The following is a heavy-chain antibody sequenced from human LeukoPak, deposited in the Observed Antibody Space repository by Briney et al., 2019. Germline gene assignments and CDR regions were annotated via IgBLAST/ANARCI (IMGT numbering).Heavy chain of an antibody. D-gene: IGHD4-23*01. V-gene: IGHV4-4*08. CDR3: VTSYDGKTAPYDL. Sequence: SETLSLTCTVSNDSISSYCCSWVRQPPGKGLEWIGFMCPSGRTDYNPSLKSRVTMSIDTSKNQLSMELRFLTAADTAVYYCVTSYDGKTAPYDLWGHGTLVTLSS. CDR1: NDSISSYC. CDR2: MCPSGRT. J-gene: IGHJ5*02.